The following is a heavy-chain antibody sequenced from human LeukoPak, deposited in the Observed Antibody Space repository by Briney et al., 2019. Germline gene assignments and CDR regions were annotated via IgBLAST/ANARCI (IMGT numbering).Heavy chain of an antibody. Sequence: ASVKVSCKASGYTFTSYGISWVRQAPGQGLEWMGWISADSNNTNYAQKFQGRVTMTTDTSTSTAYMELRSLRSDDTAVYFCARGAIHLWPRAFDYWGQGTLVTVSS. V-gene: IGHV1-18*01. J-gene: IGHJ4*02. CDR2: ISADSNNT. CDR3: ARGAIHLWPRAFDY. D-gene: IGHD5-18*01. CDR1: GYTFTSYG.